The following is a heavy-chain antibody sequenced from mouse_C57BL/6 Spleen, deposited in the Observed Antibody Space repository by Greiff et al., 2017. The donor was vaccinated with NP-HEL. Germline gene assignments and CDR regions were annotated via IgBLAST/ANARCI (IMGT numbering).Heavy chain of an antibody. Sequence: VQLQQSGPELVKPGASVKISCKASGYAFSSSWMNWVKQRPGKGLEWIGRIYPGDGVTNYNGKFKGKATLTADKSSSTAYMQLSSLTSEDSAVYFCARDYGSRFDYWGQGTTLTVSS. CDR3: ARDYGSRFDY. J-gene: IGHJ2*01. D-gene: IGHD1-1*01. CDR2: IYPGDGVT. CDR1: GYAFSSSW. V-gene: IGHV1-82*01.